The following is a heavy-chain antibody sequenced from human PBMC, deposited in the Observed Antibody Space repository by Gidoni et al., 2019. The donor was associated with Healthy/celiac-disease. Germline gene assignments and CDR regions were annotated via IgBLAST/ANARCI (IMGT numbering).Heavy chain of an antibody. CDR2: ISSSSSYI. CDR1: GFTFSSYS. Sequence: EVQLVESGGGLVKPGGSLRLSCAASGFTFSSYSMNWVRQAPGKGLEWVSSISSSSSYIYYADSVKGRFTISRDNAKNSLYLQMNSLRAEDTAVYYCARRSVVAVHRDYYYYGMDVWGQGTTVTVSS. V-gene: IGHV3-21*01. D-gene: IGHD2-15*01. CDR3: ARRSVVAVHRDYYYYGMDV. J-gene: IGHJ6*02.